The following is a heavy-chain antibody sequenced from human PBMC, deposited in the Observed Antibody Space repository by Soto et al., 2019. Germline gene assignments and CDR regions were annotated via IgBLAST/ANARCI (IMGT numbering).Heavy chain of an antibody. CDR1: GGSFSGYY. D-gene: IGHD6-13*01. CDR2: INHSGST. J-gene: IGHJ6*02. CDR3: ASSNIAAAGFYYYGMDV. Sequence: PSETLSLTCAVYGGSFSGYYWTWIRQPPGKGLEWIGEINHSGSTNYNPSLESRVTISIDTSKNQFYLDLSSVTAADTAVYYCASSNIAAAGFYYYGMDVWGRGTTVTVSS. V-gene: IGHV4-34*01.